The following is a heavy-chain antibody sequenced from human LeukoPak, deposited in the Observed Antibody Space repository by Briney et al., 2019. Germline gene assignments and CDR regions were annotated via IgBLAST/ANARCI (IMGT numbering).Heavy chain of an antibody. CDR3: ARGFWSGYWDYYYYYMDV. D-gene: IGHD3-3*01. J-gene: IGHJ6*03. V-gene: IGHV3-11*04. Sequence: LRLSCAASGFTFSDYYMSWIRQATGKGREWVSYISSSGSTIYYADSVKGRFTISRDNAKNSLYLQMNSLRAEDTAVYYCARGFWSGYWDYYYYYMDVWGKGTTVAVSS. CDR1: GFTFSDYY. CDR2: ISSSGSTI.